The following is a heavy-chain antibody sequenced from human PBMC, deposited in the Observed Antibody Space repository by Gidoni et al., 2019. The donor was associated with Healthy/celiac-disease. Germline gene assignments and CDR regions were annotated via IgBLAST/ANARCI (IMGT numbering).Heavy chain of an antibody. CDR3: ARDFPPLTGPYYYYMDV. J-gene: IGHJ6*03. CDR1: GLTFSSYS. CDR2: ISSSSSYI. D-gene: IGHD3-10*01. V-gene: IGHV3-21*01. Sequence: EVQLVESGGGLVKPGGSLRLSCAASGLTFSSYSMNWVRQAPGKGLEWVSSISSSSSYIYYADSVKGRFTISRDNAKNSLYLQMNSLRAEDTAVYYCARDFPPLTGPYYYYMDVWGKGTTVTVSS.